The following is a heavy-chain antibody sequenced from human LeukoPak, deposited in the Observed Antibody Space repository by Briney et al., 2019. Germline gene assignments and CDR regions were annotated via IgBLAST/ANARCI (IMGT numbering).Heavy chain of an antibody. J-gene: IGHJ3*02. V-gene: IGHV3-21*01. Sequence: PGGSLRLSCAASGFTFSSYAMSWVRQAPGKGLEWVSSISSSSSCIYYADSVKGRFTISRDNAKNSLYLQMNSLRAEDTAVYYCARVPSTSHAFDIWGQGTMVTVSS. CDR2: ISSSSSCI. CDR1: GFTFSSYA. CDR3: ARVPSTSHAFDI.